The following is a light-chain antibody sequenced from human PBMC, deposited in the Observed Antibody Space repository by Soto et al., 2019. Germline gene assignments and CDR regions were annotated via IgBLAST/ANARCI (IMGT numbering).Light chain of an antibody. CDR2: GAS. J-gene: IGKJ4*01. CDR3: QQYNNWPLT. CDR1: QSVSIN. V-gene: IGKV3-15*01. Sequence: EMVMTQSPATVSVSPGERTTLSCRASQSVSINLAWYQQKPGLAARLLIYGASTRATGIPARFSGSGSGTDFTLTISSLQSEDFAVYYCQQYNNWPLTFGGGTKVEIK.